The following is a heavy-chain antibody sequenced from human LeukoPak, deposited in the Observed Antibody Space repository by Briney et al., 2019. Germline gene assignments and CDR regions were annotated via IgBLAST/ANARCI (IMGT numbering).Heavy chain of an antibody. CDR3: ARDLWASDGTGIYYYGLVDGFEI. Sequence: GGSLRLSCEASGFSLTSYDIHWVRQTPGKGLEWVAFLRSDGKTDNYADSVKGRFILSRDSSKNTLHLQLNTLRPEETAVYYCARDLWASDGTGIYYYGLVDGFEIWGQGTMVTVSS. CDR1: GFSLTSYD. V-gene: IGHV3-30*02. D-gene: IGHD3-16*01. J-gene: IGHJ3*02. CDR2: LRSDGKTD.